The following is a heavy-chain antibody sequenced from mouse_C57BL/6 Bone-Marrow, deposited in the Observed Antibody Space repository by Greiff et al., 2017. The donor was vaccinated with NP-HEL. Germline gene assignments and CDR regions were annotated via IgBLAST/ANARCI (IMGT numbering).Heavy chain of an antibody. V-gene: IGHV1-55*01. J-gene: IGHJ2*01. CDR2: IYPGSGST. Sequence: QVQLQQPGAELVKPGASVKMSCKASGYTFTSYWITWVKQRPGQGLEWIGDIYPGSGSTNYNEKFKSKATLTVDTSSSTAYMQLSSLTSEDSAVYYCAREEINYYGGDYWGQGTTLTVSS. D-gene: IGHD1-1*01. CDR3: AREEINYYGGDY. CDR1: GYTFTSYW.